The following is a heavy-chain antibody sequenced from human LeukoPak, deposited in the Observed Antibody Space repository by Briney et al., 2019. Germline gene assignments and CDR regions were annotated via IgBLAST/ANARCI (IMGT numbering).Heavy chain of an antibody. V-gene: IGHV1-46*01. Sequence: VASVKVSCKASGYTFTSYYMHWVRQAPGQGLERMGIINPSGGSTSYAQKFQGRVTMTRDTSTSTVYMELSSLRSEDTAVYYCARELSLRYFDWLSHHDAFDIWGQGTMVTVSS. CDR1: GYTFTSYY. J-gene: IGHJ3*02. D-gene: IGHD3-9*01. CDR2: INPSGGST. CDR3: ARELSLRYFDWLSHHDAFDI.